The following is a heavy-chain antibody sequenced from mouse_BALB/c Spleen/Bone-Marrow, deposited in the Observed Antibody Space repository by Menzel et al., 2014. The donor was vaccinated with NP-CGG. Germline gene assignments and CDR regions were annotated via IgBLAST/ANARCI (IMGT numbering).Heavy chain of an antibody. CDR3: ARNFYGSSYFDY. CDR2: ISTXSGNT. Sequence: QVQLQQSGPELVRPGVSVKLSCKGSGYTFTAYAMHWVKQSHAKSLEWIGLISTXSGNTHYNQNFKGKATMTVDKSPSTAYMELARLTSEDSAIYYCARNFYGSSYFDYWGQGTTLTVSS. D-gene: IGHD1-1*01. CDR1: GYTFTAYA. J-gene: IGHJ2*01. V-gene: IGHV1-67*01.